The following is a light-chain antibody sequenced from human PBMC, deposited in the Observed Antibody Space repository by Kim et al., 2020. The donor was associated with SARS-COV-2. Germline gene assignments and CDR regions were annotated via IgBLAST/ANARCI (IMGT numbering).Light chain of an antibody. V-gene: IGKV3-15*01. CDR3: QQYDQWPFT. CDR1: QSVHRN. CDR2: DAS. J-gene: IGKJ4*01. Sequence: EVVLTQSPATLSVSPGESVTLSCRASQSVHRNLAWYQQKPGQAPSLLIDDASTRATAIPARFSGSGSGTEFTLTISSLQPDDSAVYYCQQYDQWPFTFGGGTKVDIK.